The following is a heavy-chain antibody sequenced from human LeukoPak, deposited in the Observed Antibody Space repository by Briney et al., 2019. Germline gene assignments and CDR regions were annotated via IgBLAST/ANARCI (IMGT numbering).Heavy chain of an antibody. V-gene: IGHV3-33*06. J-gene: IGHJ4*02. CDR1: GFTFSSYS. CDR3: AKDLGSGSYLDY. D-gene: IGHD3-10*01. CDR2: IWYDGSNK. Sequence: GGSLRLSCAASGFTFSSYSMNWVRQAPGKGLEWVAVIWYDGSNKYYADSVKGRFTISRDNSKNTLYLQMNSLRAEDTAVYYCAKDLGSGSYLDYWGQGTLVTVSS.